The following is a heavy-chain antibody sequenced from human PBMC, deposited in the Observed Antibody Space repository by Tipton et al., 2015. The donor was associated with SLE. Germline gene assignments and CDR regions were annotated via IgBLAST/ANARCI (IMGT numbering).Heavy chain of an antibody. CDR1: GGSISSGYY. V-gene: IGHV4-38-2*02. D-gene: IGHD2-2*01. Sequence: TLSLTCTVSGGSISSGYYWGWIRQPPGKGLEWIGSMYHSGDTFYNPSLKSRVTISMDTSKRQLSLKLSSVTAADTAVYYCVRQVVSIGVADYGMDVWGQGTTVTVSS. CDR2: MYHSGDT. J-gene: IGHJ6*02. CDR3: VRQVVSIGVADYGMDV.